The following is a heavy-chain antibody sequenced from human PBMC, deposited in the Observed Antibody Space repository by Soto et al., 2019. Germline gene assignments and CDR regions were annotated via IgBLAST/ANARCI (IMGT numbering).Heavy chain of an antibody. CDR1: GDYISSSSDY. J-gene: IGHJ5*02. Sequence: SETLALTSYVSGDYISSSSDYWGWVRQAPGQGLEWLGSGYHRGNTCYKPSVRRRVAVSVDTSTNQISLRVKSVTAADTAVYFCAREVVSSGYNFFRFDPWGQGTLVTVSS. CDR3: AREVVSSGYNFFRFDP. D-gene: IGHD6-19*01. V-gene: IGHV4-39*02. CDR2: GYHRGNT.